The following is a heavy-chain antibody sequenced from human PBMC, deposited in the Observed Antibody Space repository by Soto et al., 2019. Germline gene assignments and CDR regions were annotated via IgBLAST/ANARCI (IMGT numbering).Heavy chain of an antibody. CDR3: ASGIGYSSRWYIRLYFDL. J-gene: IGHJ2*01. D-gene: IGHD6-13*01. CDR1: GGSISSGGYY. Sequence: QVQLQESGPGLVKPSQTLSLTCTVSGGSISSGGYYWSWIRQHPGKGLEWIGYIYYSGSTYYNPSPKSRVTISVNTSKNQSSLKLSSVTAADTAVYYCASGIGYSSRWYIRLYFDLWGRGSLVTVSA. V-gene: IGHV4-31*03. CDR2: IYYSGST.